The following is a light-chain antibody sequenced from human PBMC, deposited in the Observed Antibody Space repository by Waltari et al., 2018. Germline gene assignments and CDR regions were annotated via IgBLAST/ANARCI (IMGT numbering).Light chain of an antibody. V-gene: IGLV2-23*02. CDR1: SSDIGNDNL. Sequence: QSPLPQPASVSASPGQSITISCTGTSSDIGNDNLVTWYQQHSGKVPKLIIYDVTQRPSGVSDRFSGSKSGNTASLTISGLQEDDEADYYCCSYAVSSTLVFGGGTKVTVL. CDR3: CSYAVSSTLV. CDR2: DVT. J-gene: IGLJ2*01.